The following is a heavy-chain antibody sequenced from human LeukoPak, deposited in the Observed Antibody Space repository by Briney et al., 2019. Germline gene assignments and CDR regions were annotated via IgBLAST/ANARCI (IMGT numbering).Heavy chain of an antibody. V-gene: IGHV4-39*01. CDR3: ARGFSALVGSGNWFDS. Sequence: SETLSLTCTVSGGSISSSGHFWGWIRQSPGKALEWIGSLYYTGSAYYNPSLKSRVTIFGDTSKNEFSLRLTSVSAADTDVYYCARGFSALVGSGNWFDSWGQGTLVTVSS. J-gene: IGHJ5*01. CDR1: GGSISSSGHF. D-gene: IGHD2-15*01. CDR2: LYYTGSA.